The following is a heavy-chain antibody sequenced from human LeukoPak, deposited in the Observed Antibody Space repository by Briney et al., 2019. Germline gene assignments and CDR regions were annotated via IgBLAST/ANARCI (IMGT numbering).Heavy chain of an antibody. Sequence: GGSLRLSCAASGFTFSSYWMHWVRQGPGKGLVWVSRINSDGSSTTYADSVKGRFTIPRDNAKNTLYLQMNSLRAEDTALYYCARDPSGDYGDYFDYWGQGTLVTVSS. CDR1: GFTFSSYW. J-gene: IGHJ4*02. V-gene: IGHV3-74*01. CDR3: ARDPSGDYGDYFDY. CDR2: INSDGSST. D-gene: IGHD4-17*01.